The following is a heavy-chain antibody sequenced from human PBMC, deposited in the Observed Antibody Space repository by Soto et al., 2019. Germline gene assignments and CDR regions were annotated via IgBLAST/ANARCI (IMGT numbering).Heavy chain of an antibody. Sequence: PGGSLRLSCAASGFTFSSYGMHWVRQAPGKGLEWVAVIWYDGSNKYYADSVKGRFTISRDNSKNTLYLQMNSLRAEDTVVYYCARADHSSGFYGMDVWGQGATVTVSS. D-gene: IGHD3-22*01. CDR1: GFTFSSYG. CDR3: ARADHSSGFYGMDV. V-gene: IGHV3-33*01. CDR2: IWYDGSNK. J-gene: IGHJ6*02.